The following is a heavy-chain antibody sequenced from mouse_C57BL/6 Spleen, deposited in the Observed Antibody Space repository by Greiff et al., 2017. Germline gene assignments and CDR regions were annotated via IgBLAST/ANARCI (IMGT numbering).Heavy chain of an antibody. D-gene: IGHD1-1*01. V-gene: IGHV1-59*01. J-gene: IGHJ1*03. Sequence: QVQLQQPGAELVRPGTSVKLSCKASGYTFPSYWMHWVKQRPGQGLEWIGVIDPSDSYTTSNQKFKGKATLTVDTSSSTAYMQLSRLTSEGSAVYYCARGADYYGSSYVDWYFDVWGTGTTVTVSS. CDR1: GYTFPSYW. CDR3: ARGADYYGSSYVDWYFDV. CDR2: IDPSDSYT.